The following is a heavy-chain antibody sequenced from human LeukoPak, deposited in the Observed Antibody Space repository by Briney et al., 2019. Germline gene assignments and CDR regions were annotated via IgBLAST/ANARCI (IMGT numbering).Heavy chain of an antibody. Sequence: ASVKVSCKASGYTFTGYYMHWVRQAPGQGLEWMGWINPNSGGTNYAQKFQGGVTMTRDTSISTAYMELSRLRSDDTAVYYCARVSPVPLRPGDYWGQGTLVTVSS. CDR1: GYTFTGYY. J-gene: IGHJ4*02. CDR3: ARVSPVPLRPGDY. V-gene: IGHV1-2*02. D-gene: IGHD2-15*01. CDR2: INPNSGGT.